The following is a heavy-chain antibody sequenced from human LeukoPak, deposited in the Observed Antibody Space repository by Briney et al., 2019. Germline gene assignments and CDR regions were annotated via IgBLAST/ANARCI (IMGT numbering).Heavy chain of an antibody. V-gene: IGHV3-64*02. CDR1: GSRFSYHD. D-gene: IGHD1-14*01. CDR2: IGAAGAHT. CDR3: ARELGGTKTGGFDI. Sequence: GGSLRLSCAASGSRFSYHDMHWVRQAPGKGLEFVSSIGAAGAHTFYADSVKGSFTIFRDNFQSTMYLQMDGLRPEDSAVYYCARELGGTKTGGFDIWGQGTVVTVSS. J-gene: IGHJ3*02.